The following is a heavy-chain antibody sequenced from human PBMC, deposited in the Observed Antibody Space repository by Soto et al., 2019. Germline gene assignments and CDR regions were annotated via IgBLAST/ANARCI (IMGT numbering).Heavy chain of an antibody. CDR2: INPSGGST. V-gene: IGHV1-46*01. D-gene: IGHD3-3*01. CDR3: ARDRPPITAAGYYYYYGMDV. J-gene: IGHJ6*02. Sequence: ASVKVSCKASGYTFTSYYMHWVRQAPGQGLEWMGIINPSGGSTSYAQKFQGRVTMTRDTSTSTVYMELSSLRSEDTAEYYCARDRPPITAAGYYYYYGMDVWGQGTTVTVSS. CDR1: GYTFTSYY.